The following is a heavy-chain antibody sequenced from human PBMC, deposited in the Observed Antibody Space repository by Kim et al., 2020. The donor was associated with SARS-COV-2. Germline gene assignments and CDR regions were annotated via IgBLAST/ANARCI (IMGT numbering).Heavy chain of an antibody. Sequence: GGSLRLSCAASGFTFRNYALHWVRQAPGKGLEWVAVIWYDGSNKYYADSVKGRFTISRDNSKNTLYLQMNSLRAEDTAVYYCAREEDYYDSSGVGSSWFDTWGQGTLVTVSS. V-gene: IGHV3-33*08. CDR2: IWYDGSNK. D-gene: IGHD3-22*01. J-gene: IGHJ5*02. CDR3: AREEDYYDSSGVGSSWFDT. CDR1: GFTFRNYA.